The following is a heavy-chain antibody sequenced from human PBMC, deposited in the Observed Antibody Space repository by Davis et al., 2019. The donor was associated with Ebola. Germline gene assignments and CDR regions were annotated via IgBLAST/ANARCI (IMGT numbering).Heavy chain of an antibody. CDR1: GDSVSSAG. Sequence: HSQTLSLTCAISGDSVSSAGWNWIRQSPSRGLEWLGRTYYNSKWYDDHAVSVKGRITINPDTSKNQFSLHLNSVTPEDTAVYYCARGWLRSGLDVWGKGAAVTVSS. J-gene: IGHJ6*04. V-gene: IGHV6-1*01. CDR2: TYYNSKWYD. CDR3: ARGWLRSGLDV. D-gene: IGHD5-12*01.